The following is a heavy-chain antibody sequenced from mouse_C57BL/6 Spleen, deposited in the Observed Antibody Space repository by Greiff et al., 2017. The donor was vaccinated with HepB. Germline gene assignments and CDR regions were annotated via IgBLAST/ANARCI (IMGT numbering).Heavy chain of an antibody. J-gene: IGHJ4*01. D-gene: IGHD2-4*01. CDR1: GFTFSDYG. CDR2: ISSGSSTI. V-gene: IGHV5-17*01. Sequence: EVKVVESGGGLVKPGGSLKLSCAASGFTFSDYGMHWVRQAPEKGLEWVAYISSGSSTIYYADTVKGRFTISRDNAKNTLFLQRTSLRSEDTAMYYCADSFYYYAMDYWGQGTSVTVSS. CDR3: ADSFYYYAMDY.